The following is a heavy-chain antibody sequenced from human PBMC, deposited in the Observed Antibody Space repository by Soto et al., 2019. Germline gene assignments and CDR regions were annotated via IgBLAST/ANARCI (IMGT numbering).Heavy chain of an antibody. V-gene: IGHV4-30-4*01. CDR3: ARDPWVTMVRGVIKYYYYGMDV. J-gene: IGHJ6*02. CDR1: GGSISSGDYY. D-gene: IGHD3-10*01. CDR2: IYYSGST. Sequence: PSETLSLTCTVSGGSISSGDYYWSWIRQPPGKGLEWIGYIYYSGSTYYNPSLKSRVTISVDTSKNQFSLKLSSVTAADTAVYYCARDPWVTMVRGVIKYYYYGMDVWGQGTTVTVSS.